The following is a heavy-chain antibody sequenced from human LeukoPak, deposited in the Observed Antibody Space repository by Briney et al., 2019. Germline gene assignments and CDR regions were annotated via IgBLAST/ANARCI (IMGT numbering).Heavy chain of an antibody. CDR3: ARGPQVLRFLEWLAHFDY. J-gene: IGHJ4*02. Sequence: ASVKVSCQASGGTFSSYAISWVRQAPGQGLEWMGGIIPIFGTANYAQKFQGRVTITADESTSTAYMELSSLRSEDTAVYYCARGPQVLRFLEWLAHFDYWGQGTLVTVSS. D-gene: IGHD3-3*01. CDR1: GGTFSSYA. V-gene: IGHV1-69*13. CDR2: IIPIFGTA.